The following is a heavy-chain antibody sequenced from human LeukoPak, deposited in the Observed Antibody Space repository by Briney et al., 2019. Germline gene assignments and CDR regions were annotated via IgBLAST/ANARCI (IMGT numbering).Heavy chain of an antibody. V-gene: IGHV1-46*01. CDR3: AREDYGDSIYYGVDV. CDR1: GYTFTSYY. D-gene: IGHD4-17*01. CDR2: INPSGGST. J-gene: IGHJ6*02. Sequence: ASVKVSCKASGYTFTSYYMHWVRQAPGQGLEWMGIINPSGGSTSYAQKFQGRVTMTRDTSTSTVYMELSSLRSEDTAVYYCAREDYGDSIYYGVDVWGQGTTVTVSS.